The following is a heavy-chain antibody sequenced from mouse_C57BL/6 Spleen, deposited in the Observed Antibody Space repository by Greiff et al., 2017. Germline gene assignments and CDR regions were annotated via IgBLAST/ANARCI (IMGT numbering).Heavy chain of an antibody. J-gene: IGHJ1*03. D-gene: IGHD4-1*01. CDR1: GYAFSSSW. Sequence: QVQLQQSGPELVKPGASVKISCKASGYAFSSSWMNWVKQRPGKGLEWIGRIYPGDGDTNYNGKFKGKATLTADKSSSTAYMQLSSLTSEDSAVYFCANWDDWYFDVWGTGTTVTVSS. V-gene: IGHV1-82*01. CDR2: IYPGDGDT. CDR3: ANWDDWYFDV.